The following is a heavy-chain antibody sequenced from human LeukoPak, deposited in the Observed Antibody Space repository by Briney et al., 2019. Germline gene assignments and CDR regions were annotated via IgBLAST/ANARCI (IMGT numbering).Heavy chain of an antibody. CDR2: ISGSGGST. CDR3: AKVHVPSSIAALPGDY. V-gene: IGHV3-23*01. Sequence: PGGSLRLSCAASGSTFTSYAMSWVRQPPGKGREWVSAISGSGGSTNYADSVKGRFTISRDNSKNTLYLQMNSLRAEDTAVYYCAKVHVPSSIAALPGDYWGQGTLVTVSS. J-gene: IGHJ4*02. CDR1: GSTFTSYA. D-gene: IGHD6-6*01.